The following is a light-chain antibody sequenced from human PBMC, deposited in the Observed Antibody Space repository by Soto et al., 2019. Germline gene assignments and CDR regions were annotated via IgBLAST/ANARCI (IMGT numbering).Light chain of an antibody. CDR1: QSVSRSY. J-gene: IGKJ2*01. CDR3: QHYGDSSYT. V-gene: IGKV3-20*01. Sequence: EIVLTQSPGTLSLSPGERATLSCRASQSVSRSYLAWYQQKPGQAPRLLIYGASSRATGIPDRFTGSGSGTDFPLTIRRLEPEDFAVYSCQHYGDSSYTFGQGTKLEIK. CDR2: GAS.